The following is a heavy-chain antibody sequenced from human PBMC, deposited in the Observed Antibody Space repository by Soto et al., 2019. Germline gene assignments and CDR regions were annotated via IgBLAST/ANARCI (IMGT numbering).Heavy chain of an antibody. CDR1: GGTFSSYA. Sequence: QVQLVQSGAEVQKPGSSVKVSCKASGGTFSSYAVSWVRQAPGQGLEWMGGIIPIFGTANYAQKFQGRVTITADESTSTAYMELSSLRSEDTAMYYCAKVVGATTAVAFDIWGQGTLVTVSS. CDR3: AKVVGATTAVAFDI. CDR2: IIPIFGTA. D-gene: IGHD1-26*01. V-gene: IGHV1-69*01. J-gene: IGHJ3*02.